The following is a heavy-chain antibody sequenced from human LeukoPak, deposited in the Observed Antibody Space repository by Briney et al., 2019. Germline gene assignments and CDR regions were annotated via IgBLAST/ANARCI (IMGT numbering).Heavy chain of an antibody. V-gene: IGHV3-23*01. Sequence: GGSLRLSCAASGFTFSSYAMSWVRQAPGKGLEWVSAISGSGGSTYYADSVKGRFIISRDNSKNTLDLQMNSLRAEDTAVYYCAKDEDNGDYGYFDYWGQGTLVTVSS. D-gene: IGHD4-17*01. J-gene: IGHJ4*02. CDR3: AKDEDNGDYGYFDY. CDR1: GFTFSSYA. CDR2: ISGSGGST.